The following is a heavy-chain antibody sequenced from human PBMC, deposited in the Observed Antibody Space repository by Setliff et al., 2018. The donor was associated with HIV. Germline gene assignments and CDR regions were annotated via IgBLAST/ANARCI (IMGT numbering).Heavy chain of an antibody. J-gene: IGHJ4*02. V-gene: IGHV4-4*09. Sequence: SETLSLTCTVSGGSISSYYWSWMRQPPGKGLEWIGYIYTSGSTNYNPSLKSRVTISVDTSKNQFSLKLSSVTAADTAVYYCARGLSFYDPGGFDSWGQGTLVTVSS. D-gene: IGHD3-22*01. CDR3: ARGLSFYDPGGFDS. CDR1: GGSISSYY. CDR2: IYTSGST.